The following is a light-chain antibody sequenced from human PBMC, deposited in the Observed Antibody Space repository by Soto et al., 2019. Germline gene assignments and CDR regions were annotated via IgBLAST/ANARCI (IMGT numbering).Light chain of an antibody. V-gene: IGKV3-11*01. CDR1: QSVSNY. CDR3: HQRGNWPFT. J-gene: IGKJ3*01. CDR2: DVS. Sequence: EIVLTQSPATLSLSPGESATLSCRASQSVSNYLAWFQQKPGQAPRLLIYDVSNRATGIPARFSGSGSGTYFTLTISSLEPEDFAVYYCHQRGNWPFTFGPGTTVDIK.